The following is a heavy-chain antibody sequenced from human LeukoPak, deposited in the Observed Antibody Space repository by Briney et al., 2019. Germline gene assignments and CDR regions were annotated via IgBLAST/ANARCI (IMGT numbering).Heavy chain of an antibody. Sequence: GGSLRLSCAASGFTFSSYAMHWVRQAPGKGLEWVAVISYDGSNKYYADSVKGRFTISRDNSKNTLYLQMNSLRAEDTAVYYCARDQSGAARPFGLAYYFDYWGQGTLVTVSS. D-gene: IGHD6-6*01. V-gene: IGHV3-30-3*01. CDR2: ISYDGSNK. J-gene: IGHJ4*02. CDR1: GFTFSSYA. CDR3: ARDQSGAARPFGLAYYFDY.